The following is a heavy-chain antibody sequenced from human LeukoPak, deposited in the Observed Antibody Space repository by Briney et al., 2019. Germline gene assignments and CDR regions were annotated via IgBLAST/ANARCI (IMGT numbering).Heavy chain of an antibody. CDR1: GFTFSDYY. Sequence: GGSLRLSCAASGFTFSDYYMSWIRQAPGKGLEWVSYISSSGSTIYYADSVKGRFTISRDNAKNSLYLQMNSLRAEDTAVYYCARKVVGVPDATPYFDYWGQGTLVTVSS. CDR2: ISSSGSTI. J-gene: IGHJ4*02. D-gene: IGHD2-2*01. CDR3: ARKVVGVPDATPYFDY. V-gene: IGHV3-11*01.